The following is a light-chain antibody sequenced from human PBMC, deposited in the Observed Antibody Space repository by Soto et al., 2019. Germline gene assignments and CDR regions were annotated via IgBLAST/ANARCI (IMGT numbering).Light chain of an antibody. CDR2: YSS. Sequence: EVMMTQFPDTVSVTPGETVTLSCGASQSVRTNLAWYQQRPGQAPRLLIHYSSTRASDIPARFSGSGSGTNFTLAISSLQSEDFAVYYCQQYGSSPTFGQGTKVDIK. J-gene: IGKJ1*01. CDR3: QQYGSSPT. V-gene: IGKV3D-15*02. CDR1: QSVRTN.